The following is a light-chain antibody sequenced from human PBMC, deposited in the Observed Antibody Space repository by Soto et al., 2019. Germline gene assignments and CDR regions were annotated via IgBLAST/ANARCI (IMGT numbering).Light chain of an antibody. CDR1: RSMSIW. Sequence: DIQMTQSPSTLSASVGDRVTLTCRASRSMSIWLAWYQQKPGKAPKLLMYKASSLQGGVPSRFSGSGSGTEFTLTISSLQPDDFATYYCQQYNSDSPLTFGGGTKVEIK. J-gene: IGKJ4*01. CDR3: QQYNSDSPLT. CDR2: KAS. V-gene: IGKV1-5*03.